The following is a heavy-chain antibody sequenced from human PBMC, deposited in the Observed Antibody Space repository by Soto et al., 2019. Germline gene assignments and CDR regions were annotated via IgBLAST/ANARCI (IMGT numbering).Heavy chain of an antibody. Sequence: GGSLRLSWAASGFTVISNYMSWVRQAPGKGLEWVSVIYSGGSTYYADSVKGRFTISRDNSKNTLYLQMNSLRAEDTAVYYCARDKSGGSSYDYWGQGTLVTVSS. J-gene: IGHJ4*02. CDR2: IYSGGST. V-gene: IGHV3-66*01. D-gene: IGHD2-15*01. CDR1: GFTVISNY. CDR3: ARDKSGGSSYDY.